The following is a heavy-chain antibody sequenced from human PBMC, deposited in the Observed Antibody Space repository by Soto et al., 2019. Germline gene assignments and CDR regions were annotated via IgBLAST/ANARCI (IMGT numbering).Heavy chain of an antibody. V-gene: IGHV6-1*01. CDR3: ARSEEDSGYYYYGLDV. CDR1: GDSASSSRVA. Sequence: SQTLSLTWVISGDSASSSRVAWNCGRQAPSRGLEWLGRTNYWSRWYSDFAVSVRGRIVINADTSKIQISLELDSVAPEGTAVYFCARSEEDSGYYYYGLDVWGQGTTVTVSS. J-gene: IGHJ6*02. CDR2: TNYWSRWYS. D-gene: IGHD2-15*01.